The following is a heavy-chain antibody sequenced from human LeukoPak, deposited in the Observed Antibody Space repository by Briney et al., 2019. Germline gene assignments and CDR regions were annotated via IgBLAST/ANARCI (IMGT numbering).Heavy chain of an antibody. CDR2: ISSSSSTI. CDR1: GFTFSSYS. V-gene: IGHV3-48*01. D-gene: IGHD3-10*01. CDR3: ARYGSGSCFDY. Sequence: GGSLRLSCAASGFTFSSYSMNWVRQAPGKGLEWVSYISSSSSTIYYADSVKGRFTISRDNSKNTLYLEMNSLKAEDAAVYYCARYGSGSCFDYWGQGTLVIVSS. J-gene: IGHJ4*02.